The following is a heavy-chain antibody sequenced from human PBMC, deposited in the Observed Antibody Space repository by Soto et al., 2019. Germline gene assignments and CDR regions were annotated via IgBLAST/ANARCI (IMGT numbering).Heavy chain of an antibody. D-gene: IGHD2-8*01. CDR3: ARAPGVLYPFDY. Sequence: PSETPSLTWTVPRGSINSGGYYWGWVRQHPEKGLEWIGYIYYSGSTYYNPSLKSRVTISVDTSKNQFSLKLSSVTAADTAVYYCARAPGVLYPFDYWGQGTLVTVSS. V-gene: IGHV4-31*02. CDR1: RGSINSGGYY. J-gene: IGHJ4*02. CDR2: IYYSGST.